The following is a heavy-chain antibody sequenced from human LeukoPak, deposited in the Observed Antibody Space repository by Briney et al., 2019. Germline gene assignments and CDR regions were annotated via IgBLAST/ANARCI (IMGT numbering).Heavy chain of an antibody. Sequence: GASVKVSCKASGYTFTGYFMHWVRQAPGQGLEYMGWINPNSGGTNYAQKFQGRVTISTDTSISTAYMELSRLRSDDTAVYYCARDVYRIIGTTGWFDSWGQGTLVTVSS. CDR3: ARDVYRIIGTTGWFDS. CDR2: INPNSGGT. V-gene: IGHV1-2*02. D-gene: IGHD1-7*01. J-gene: IGHJ5*01. CDR1: GYTFTGYF.